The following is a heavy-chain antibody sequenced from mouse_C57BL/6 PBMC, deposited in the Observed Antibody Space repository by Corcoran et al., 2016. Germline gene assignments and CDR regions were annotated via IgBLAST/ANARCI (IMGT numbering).Heavy chain of an antibody. D-gene: IGHD1-1*01. CDR3: AITTVVGNFDY. V-gene: IGHV3-6*01. CDR2: ISYDGSN. Sequence: DVQLQESGPGLVKPSQSLSLTCSVTGYSITSGYYWNWIRQYPGNKLEWMGYISYDGSNNYNPSLKNRISITRDTSKNQFFLKLNSVTTEDTATYDCAITTVVGNFDYWGQGTTLTVSS. J-gene: IGHJ2*01. CDR1: GYSITSGYY.